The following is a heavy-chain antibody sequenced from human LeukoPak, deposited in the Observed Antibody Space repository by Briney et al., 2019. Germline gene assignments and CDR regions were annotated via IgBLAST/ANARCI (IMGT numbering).Heavy chain of an antibody. J-gene: IGHJ4*02. Sequence: ASVKVSCKASGYTFTGNHMRWVRQAPGQGLEWMGWINPNSGGTNYAQKFQGRVIMTRDTSISTAYMELSRLGSDDTAVYYCARGGSTDSIHSCGGNCYFLDYWGQGTQVTVSS. V-gene: IGHV1-2*02. D-gene: IGHD2-21*02. CDR2: INPNSGGT. CDR3: ARGGSTDSIHSCGGNCYFLDY. CDR1: GYTFTGNH.